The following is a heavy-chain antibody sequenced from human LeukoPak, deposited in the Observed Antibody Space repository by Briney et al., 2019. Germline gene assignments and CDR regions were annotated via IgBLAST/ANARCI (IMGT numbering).Heavy chain of an antibody. Sequence: PGGSLRLSCAASGFTFSSFEMNWVRQAPGKGLEWVSYINSSGSIIYNVDSVKGRFTISRDNAKNSLYLQMKSLGAEDTAVYYCERSYRGSPQRKVAFDIWGQGTMVTVSS. CDR2: INSSGSII. D-gene: IGHD1-26*01. CDR3: ERSYRGSPQRKVAFDI. J-gene: IGHJ3*02. CDR1: GFTFSSFE. V-gene: IGHV3-48*03.